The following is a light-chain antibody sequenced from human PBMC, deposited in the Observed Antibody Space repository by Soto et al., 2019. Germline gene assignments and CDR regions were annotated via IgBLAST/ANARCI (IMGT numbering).Light chain of an antibody. CDR3: MQGTHWPWT. J-gene: IGKJ1*01. Sequence: DVVMTQPPLFLPVTLGQPASISCRSSQSLAHNDGNTYLTWFQQRPGQSPRRLIYKASNRDSGVPDRFSGSGSGTDFTLKISRVEAEDVAVYYCMQGTHWPWTFGQGTKV. V-gene: IGKV2-30*02. CDR2: KAS. CDR1: QSLAHNDGNTY.